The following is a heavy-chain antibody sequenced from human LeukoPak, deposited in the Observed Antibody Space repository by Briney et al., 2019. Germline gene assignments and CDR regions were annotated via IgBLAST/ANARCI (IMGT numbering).Heavy chain of an antibody. CDR3: ARQITISHFDY. V-gene: IGHV5-51*01. J-gene: IGHJ4*02. Sequence: GESLKISCQGSGYPFTTYWIGWVRQMPGKGLEWMGIIHPGDSDIRYSPSFKGQVTISADKSISTAYLQWSNLKASDTAMYYCARQITISHFDYWGQGTLVTVSS. CDR1: GYPFTTYW. D-gene: IGHD3-3*01. CDR2: IHPGDSDI.